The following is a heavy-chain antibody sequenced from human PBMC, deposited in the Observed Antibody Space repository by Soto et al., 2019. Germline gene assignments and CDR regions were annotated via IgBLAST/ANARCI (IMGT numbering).Heavy chain of an antibody. CDR2: IGTLNGNT. Sequence: QAQLVQSGAEVKKPGASVNVSCKASGYDYVTYAITWVRQRPGQGLAWLGWIGTLNGNTNYAQNIQGRVTMTTDTSTRIDHLEQMSLRSDDTAGYYGASRVQVWLPDYYGMDVWGQGTTVTVSS. D-gene: IGHD5-18*01. CDR1: GYDYVTYA. CDR3: ASRVQVWLPDYYGMDV. J-gene: IGHJ6*02. V-gene: IGHV1-18*01.